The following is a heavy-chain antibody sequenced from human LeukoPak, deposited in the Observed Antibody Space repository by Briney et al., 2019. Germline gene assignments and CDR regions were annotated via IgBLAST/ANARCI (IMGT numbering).Heavy chain of an antibody. J-gene: IGHJ5*02. Sequence: GGSLRLSCVASGFTFGNYWMSWVRQAPGKGLEWVANIKQDGSEKYYVDSVKGRFTISRDNAKNSLFLQMNSLKVEDTAVYCCARDSLERPQGSSWFDPWGQGTLATVSS. D-gene: IGHD1-1*01. CDR1: GFTFGNYW. CDR2: IKQDGSEK. V-gene: IGHV3-7*03. CDR3: ARDSLERPQGSSWFDP.